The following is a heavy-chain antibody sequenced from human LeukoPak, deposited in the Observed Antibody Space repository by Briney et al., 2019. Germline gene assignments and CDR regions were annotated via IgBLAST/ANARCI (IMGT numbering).Heavy chain of an antibody. CDR3: ARGLGGYDYEGSDY. CDR1: GFTFSSYA. CDR2: ISGSGDST. Sequence: GGSLRLSCAASGFTFSSYAMSWVRQAPGKGLEWVSAISGSGDSTYYADSVQGRFTISRDNSINTLYLQMNSLRTEDTAVYYCARGLGGYDYEGSDYWGQGTLVTVSS. D-gene: IGHD5-12*01. V-gene: IGHV3-23*01. J-gene: IGHJ4*02.